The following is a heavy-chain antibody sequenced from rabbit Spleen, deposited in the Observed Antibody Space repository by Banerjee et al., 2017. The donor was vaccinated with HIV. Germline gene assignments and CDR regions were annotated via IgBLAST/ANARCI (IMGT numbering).Heavy chain of an antibody. D-gene: IGHD2-1*01. CDR3: ARDLVGVIGWNFYL. J-gene: IGHJ4*01. CDR2: INASTGKP. CDR1: GFSFSDRDV. V-gene: IGHV1S45*01. Sequence: QEQLVESGGGLVQPEGSLTLTCKASGFSFSDRDVMCWVPQAPGKGLQWIACINASTGKPVYATWASGRFTISRTSSTTVTLRMTSLTAADRATYFCARDLVGVIGWNFYLWGPGTLVTVS.